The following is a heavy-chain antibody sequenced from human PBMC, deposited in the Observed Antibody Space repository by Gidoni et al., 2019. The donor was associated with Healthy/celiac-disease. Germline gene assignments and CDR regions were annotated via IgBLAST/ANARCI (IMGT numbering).Heavy chain of an antibody. CDR2: IYTSGST. D-gene: IGHD3-22*01. CDR1: GGAISSYY. J-gene: IGHJ3*02. CDR3: ARVLGYYYDSSGRGHDAFDI. Sequence: QVQLQESGPGLVKPSETLSLTCTVSGGAISSYYWSWIRQPAGKGLEWIGRIYTSGSTNYNPSLKSRVTMSVDTSKNQFSLKLSSVTAADTAVYYCARVLGYYYDSSGRGHDAFDIWGQGTMVTVSS. V-gene: IGHV4-4*07.